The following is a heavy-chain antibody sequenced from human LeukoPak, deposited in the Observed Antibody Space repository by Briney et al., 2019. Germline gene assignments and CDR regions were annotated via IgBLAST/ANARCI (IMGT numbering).Heavy chain of an antibody. J-gene: IGHJ4*02. CDR1: GFNFSSYT. CDR2: ITSRNNYM. D-gene: IGHD5-12*01. Sequence: GGSLRLSCAASGFNFSSYTMTWVRQAPGKGLEWVSSITSRNNYMYYADSVRGRFTISRDNAKNSLYLHINSLRAEDTAVYFCARDPIVAVPYYLDYWGQGTLVTVSS. V-gene: IGHV3-21*01. CDR3: ARDPIVAVPYYLDY.